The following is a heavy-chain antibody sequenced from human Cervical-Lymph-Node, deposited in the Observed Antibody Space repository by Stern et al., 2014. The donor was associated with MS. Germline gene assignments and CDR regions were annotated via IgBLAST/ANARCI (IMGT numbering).Heavy chain of an antibody. CDR3: TRVRNSAFEA. J-gene: IGHJ5*02. CDR2: INSDGTTI. D-gene: IGHD4-11*01. CDR1: GFTFSTHW. Sequence: EVQLEESGGGLVQPGGSLRLSCTASGFTFSTHWLHWVRQVPGKGLVWVSRINSDGTTITYADSVKGRFSISRDNARSTAYLQMNSLRVEDTAVYYCTRVRNSAFEAWGQGTLVTVSS. V-gene: IGHV3-74*03.